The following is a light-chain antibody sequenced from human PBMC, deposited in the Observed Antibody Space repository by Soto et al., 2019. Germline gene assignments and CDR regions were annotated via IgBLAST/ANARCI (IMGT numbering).Light chain of an antibody. J-gene: IGLJ1*01. V-gene: IGLV2-14*01. CDR2: EVR. CDR3: SSYTSTNTMV. Sequence: QSALTQPACVSVSPGQSITLSCTGTFNDVGGFDYVSWYQHHPGKAPKLLIYEVRNRPSGASNRFSGSRSGKTASLTISGLQAEDEADYYCSSYTSTNTMVFGTGTKVTVL. CDR1: FNDVGGFDY.